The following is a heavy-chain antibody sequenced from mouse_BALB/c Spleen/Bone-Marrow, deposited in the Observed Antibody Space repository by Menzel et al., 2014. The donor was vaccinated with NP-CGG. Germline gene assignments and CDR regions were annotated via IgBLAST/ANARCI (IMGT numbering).Heavy chain of an antibody. V-gene: IGHV1-9*01. D-gene: IGHD2-14*01. CDR3: ARGAYRYYFDY. CDR2: ILPGSGTT. J-gene: IGHJ2*01. CDR1: GYTFSSYW. Sequence: QVQLQQPGAELMKPGASVKISCKATGYTFSSYWIEWVKQRPGHGLEWIGEILPGSGTTNYNEKFKGKATFTADTSSNTAYMQLSSLTPEDSAVYYCARGAYRYYFDYWGQGTTLTVSS.